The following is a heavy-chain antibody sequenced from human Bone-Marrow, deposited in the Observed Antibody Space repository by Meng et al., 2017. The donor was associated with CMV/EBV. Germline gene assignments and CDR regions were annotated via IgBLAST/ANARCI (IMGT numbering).Heavy chain of an antibody. D-gene: IGHD1-26*01. J-gene: IGHJ4*02. CDR1: GFTFSNYA. V-gene: IGHV3-23*01. Sequence: GGSLRLSCAASGFTFSNYAMSWVRQAPGKGLEWVSAINSDGRTEYADSVKGRFTISRVDSKNTLYLQMNSLRAEDTAVYFCRGSHAHDYWGQGTLVTVSS. CDR2: INSDGRT. CDR3: RGSHAHDY.